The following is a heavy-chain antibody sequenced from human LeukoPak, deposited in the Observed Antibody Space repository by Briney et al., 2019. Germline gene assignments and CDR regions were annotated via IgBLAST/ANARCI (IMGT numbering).Heavy chain of an antibody. J-gene: IGHJ6*02. Sequence: SETLSLTCTVSGGSISSYYWSRIRQPPGKGLEWIGYIYYSGSTNYNPSLKSRVTISVDTSKNQFSLKLSSVTAADTAVYYCAREWRPGYSSGVYGMDVWGQGTTVTVSS. CDR2: IYYSGST. V-gene: IGHV4-59*01. D-gene: IGHD6-19*01. CDR1: GGSISSYY. CDR3: AREWRPGYSSGVYGMDV.